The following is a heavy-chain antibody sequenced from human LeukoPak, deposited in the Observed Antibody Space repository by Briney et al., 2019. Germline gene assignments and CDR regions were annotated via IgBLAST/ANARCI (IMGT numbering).Heavy chain of an antibody. CDR2: IYENGGTT. D-gene: IGHD2-21*01. V-gene: IGHV3-23*01. CDR1: GFTFRSHA. Sequence: GGSLRLSCVGSGFTFRSHAMSWVRQAPEKGLEFASGIYENGGTTYYADSVRGRFSISRDNSKNTLYLQMGSLRGEDTAVYYCAKDFRIGYSAHFDYWGRGALVTVSS. CDR3: AKDFRIGYSAHFDY. J-gene: IGHJ4*02.